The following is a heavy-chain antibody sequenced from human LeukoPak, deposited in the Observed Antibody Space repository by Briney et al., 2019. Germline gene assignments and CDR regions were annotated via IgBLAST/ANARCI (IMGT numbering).Heavy chain of an antibody. Sequence: GGSLRLSCAASGFTVSSNYMSWVRQAPGKGLEWVSVIYSGGSTYYADSVKGRFTISRDNSKNTLYLQMSSLRAEDTAVYYCARFFHGDLFDYWGQGTLVTVSS. D-gene: IGHD4-17*01. CDR1: GFTVSSNY. CDR2: IYSGGST. CDR3: ARFFHGDLFDY. V-gene: IGHV3-66*02. J-gene: IGHJ4*02.